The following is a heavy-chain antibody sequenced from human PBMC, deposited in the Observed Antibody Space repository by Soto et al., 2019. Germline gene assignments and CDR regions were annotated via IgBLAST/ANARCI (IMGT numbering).Heavy chain of an antibody. D-gene: IGHD1-1*01. CDR3: ARFAGGTDY. CDR2: FYPGGST. V-gene: IGHV4-38-2*01. Sequence: QVQMQESGPGLVKPSETLSLKCGVSGYSISNGYHWGWIRQPPGKGLEWIGNFYPGGSTYYNLSLKSRVTISEDTSKNQFSLNVSSVTAADTAVYYCARFAGGTDYWGQGILVTVSS. CDR1: GYSISNGYH. J-gene: IGHJ4*02.